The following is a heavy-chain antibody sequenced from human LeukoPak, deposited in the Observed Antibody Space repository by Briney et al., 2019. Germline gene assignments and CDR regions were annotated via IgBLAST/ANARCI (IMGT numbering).Heavy chain of an antibody. CDR1: GFTFRSHD. CDR2: INQDGSEK. Sequence: GGSLRLSCAASGFTFRSHDMSWVRQAPGKGLEGVANINQDGSEKYYVDSLKGRFTLSRDNGRNSLYLQMNSLRAEDTAVYYCARDRRGFRSVDVWGQGTTVTVSS. J-gene: IGHJ6*02. D-gene: IGHD3-3*01. CDR3: ARDRRGFRSVDV. V-gene: IGHV3-7*01.